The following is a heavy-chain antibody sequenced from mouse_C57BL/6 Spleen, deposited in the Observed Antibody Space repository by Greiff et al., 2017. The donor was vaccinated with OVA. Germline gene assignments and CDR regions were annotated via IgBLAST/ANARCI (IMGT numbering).Heavy chain of an antibody. CDR1: GYTFTNYW. CDR3: ARSSNYYAMDY. J-gene: IGHJ4*01. Sequence: VKLVESGAELVRPGTSVKMSCKASGYTFTNYWIGWAKQRPGHGLEWIGDIYPGGGYTNYNEKFKGKATLTADKSSSTAYMQFSSLTSEDSAIYYCARSSNYYAMDYWGQGTSVTVSS. V-gene: IGHV1-63*01. CDR2: IYPGGGYT. D-gene: IGHD2-5*01.